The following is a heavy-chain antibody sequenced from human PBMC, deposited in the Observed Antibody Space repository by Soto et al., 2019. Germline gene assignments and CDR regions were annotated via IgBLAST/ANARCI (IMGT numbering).Heavy chain of an antibody. D-gene: IGHD3-3*01. CDR1: GYTFTSYY. J-gene: IGHJ4*02. Sequence: ASVKVSCKASGYTFTSYYMHWVRQAPGQGLEWMGIINPSGGSTSYAQKFQGRVPMTRDTSTSTVYMELSSLRSEDTAVYYCARNGGVLRFLEWLSTQTPFDYRGQRTPVTVSS. V-gene: IGHV1-46*03. CDR3: ARNGGVLRFLEWLSTQTPFDY. CDR2: INPSGGST.